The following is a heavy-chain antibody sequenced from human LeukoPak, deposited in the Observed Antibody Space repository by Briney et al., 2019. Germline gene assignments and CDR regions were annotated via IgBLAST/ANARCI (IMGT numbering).Heavy chain of an antibody. Sequence: PSETLSLTCTVSGGSIGLYHWTWIRRPPGKALEWIGYIYYNGSTKYNPSLKSRVTISLDTSKNQFSLKLSSVTAADTAVYYCARDRAAGSDWLDPWGQGTLVTVSS. CDR1: GGSIGLYH. CDR2: IYYNGST. J-gene: IGHJ5*02. D-gene: IGHD3-10*01. CDR3: ARDRAAGSDWLDP. V-gene: IGHV4-59*12.